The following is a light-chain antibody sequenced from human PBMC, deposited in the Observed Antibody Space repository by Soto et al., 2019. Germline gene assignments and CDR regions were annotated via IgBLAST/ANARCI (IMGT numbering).Light chain of an antibody. CDR1: SCNIGSNY. V-gene: IGLV1-47*01. CDR3: SAWDDSLSGYV. J-gene: IGLJ1*01. CDR2: RND. Sequence: QSVLTQAPSASGTPGQRVTISCSGSSCNIGSNYVYWYQQLPGTAPKLVIFRNDQRPSGIPDRISGSKSGTSASLAISGLRSEDEADYYCSAWDDSLSGYVFGTGTKLTVL.